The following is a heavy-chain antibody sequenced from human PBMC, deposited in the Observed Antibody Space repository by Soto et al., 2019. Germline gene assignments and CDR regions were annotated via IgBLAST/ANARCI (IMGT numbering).Heavy chain of an antibody. Sequence: ASVKVSCKASGYTFTSYGISWVRQAPGQGLEWMGWISAYNGNTNYAQKLQGRVTMTTDTSTSTAYMELRSLRSDDTAVYYCARDCSSTSRYEDYYYGMDVWGQGTTVTVSS. CDR3: ARDCSSTSRYEDYYYGMDV. CDR2: ISAYNGNT. D-gene: IGHD2-2*01. CDR1: GYTFTSYG. J-gene: IGHJ6*02. V-gene: IGHV1-18*01.